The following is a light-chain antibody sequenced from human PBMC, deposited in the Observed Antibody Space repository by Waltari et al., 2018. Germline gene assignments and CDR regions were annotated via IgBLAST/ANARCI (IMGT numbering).Light chain of an antibody. CDR2: GAS. CDR3: QERGRT. Sequence: IVMTPSPATLSVPPGEGATLSCKASQSLSSNLAWYQQKPGQLPRLLIYGASTRATGIPARFSGSGSGTEFTLTISSLQAEDFAVYYCQERGRTFGQGTKVEIK. CDR1: QSLSSN. J-gene: IGKJ1*01. V-gene: IGKV3-15*01.